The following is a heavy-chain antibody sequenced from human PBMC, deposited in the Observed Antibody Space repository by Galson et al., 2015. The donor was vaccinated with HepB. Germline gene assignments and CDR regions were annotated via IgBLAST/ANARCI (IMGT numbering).Heavy chain of an antibody. CDR2: IWYDGSNK. J-gene: IGHJ4*02. V-gene: IGHV3-33*01. CDR1: GFTFSSYG. D-gene: IGHD6-19*01. Sequence: SLRLSCAASGFTFSSYGMHWVRQAPGKGLEWVAVIWYDGSNKYYADSVKGRFTISRDNSKNTLYLQMNSLRAEDTAVYYCARERKLYSSGWPPPKKIDYWGQGTLVTVSS. CDR3: ARERKLYSSGWPPPKKIDY.